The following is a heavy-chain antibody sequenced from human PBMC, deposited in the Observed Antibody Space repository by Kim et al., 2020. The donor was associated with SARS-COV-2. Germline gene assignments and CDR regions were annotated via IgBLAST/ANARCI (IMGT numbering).Heavy chain of an antibody. J-gene: IGHJ6*02. V-gene: IGHV4-39*01. Sequence: YPPSPKRRATISGDTAKNQFSLNLSSVTAADTAVYYCATGGQYLYYYGMDVWGQGTTVTVSS. D-gene: IGHD2-15*01. CDR3: ATGGQYLYYYGMDV.